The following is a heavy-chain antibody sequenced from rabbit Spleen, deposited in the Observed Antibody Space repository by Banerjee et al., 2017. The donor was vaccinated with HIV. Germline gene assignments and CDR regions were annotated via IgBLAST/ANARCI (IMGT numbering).Heavy chain of an antibody. Sequence: QLEESGGGLVKREGSLTLSCKASGFDVNSDYMSWVRQAPGKGLEWIGCIYIDSVSTDYASWVNGRFTISSDNAQNTVDLKLNSLTVADTATYFCAKDLDSPAPDNLWGQGTLVTVS. D-gene: IGHD7-1*01. CDR2: IYIDSVST. CDR1: GFDVNSDY. J-gene: IGHJ4*01. CDR3: AKDLDSPAPDNL. V-gene: IGHV1S7*01.